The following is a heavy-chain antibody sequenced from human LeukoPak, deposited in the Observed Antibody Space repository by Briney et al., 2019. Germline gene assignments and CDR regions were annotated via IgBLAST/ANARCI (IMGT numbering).Heavy chain of an antibody. J-gene: IGHJ6*03. CDR3: ARGEVVTATYYYYYYYMDG. CDR1: GYTFTGYY. CDR2: INPNSGGT. Sequence: ASVTVSCTASGYTFTGYYMHWVRQAPGQGLEWMGWINPNSGGTNYAQKFQGRVTMTRDTSISTAYMELSRLRSDDTAVYYCARGEVVTATYYYYYYYMDGWGKGTRSPSP. D-gene: IGHD2-21*02. V-gene: IGHV1-2*02.